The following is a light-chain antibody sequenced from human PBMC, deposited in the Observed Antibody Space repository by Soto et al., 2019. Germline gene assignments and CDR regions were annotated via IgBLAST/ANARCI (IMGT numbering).Light chain of an antibody. CDR2: DAS. CDR3: QQRSNWFT. J-gene: IGKJ5*01. Sequence: DIQMSQSPSSLSASVGDRVTSTCRASQSISSWLAWYQQKPGKAPKLLIYDASSLESGVPSRFSGSGSGTDFTLTISSLEPEDFAVYYCQQRSNWFTFGQGTRLEIK. V-gene: IGKV1-5*01. CDR1: QSISSW.